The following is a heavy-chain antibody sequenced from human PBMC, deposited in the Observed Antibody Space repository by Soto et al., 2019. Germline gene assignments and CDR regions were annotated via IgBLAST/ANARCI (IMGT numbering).Heavy chain of an antibody. Sequence: EVQLLESGGGLVQPGGSLRLSCAASGFTFSSYAMSWVRQAPGKGLEWVSAISGSGGSTYYADSVKGRFTISRDNSKNTLYLQRNSLRAEDTAVYYCAKEGVGSSGWYGWGYYFDYWGQGTLVTVSS. CDR1: GFTFSSYA. V-gene: IGHV3-23*01. CDR2: ISGSGGST. D-gene: IGHD6-19*01. J-gene: IGHJ4*02. CDR3: AKEGVGSSGWYGWGYYFDY.